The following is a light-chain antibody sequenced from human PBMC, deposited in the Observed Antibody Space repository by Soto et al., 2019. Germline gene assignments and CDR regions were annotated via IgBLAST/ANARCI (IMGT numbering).Light chain of an antibody. CDR3: SSYSPSLNYV. CDR2: EVN. V-gene: IGLV2-8*01. J-gene: IGLJ1*01. CDR1: NNDIGGHTY. Sequence: QSALTQPPSASGSPGQSVTISCTGTNNDIGGHTYVSWYQRLPGKAPKLMIYEVNKRPSGIPDRFSGSKSGNTASLTVSGLQPEDEAEYFCSSYSPSLNYVFGSGTKLTVL.